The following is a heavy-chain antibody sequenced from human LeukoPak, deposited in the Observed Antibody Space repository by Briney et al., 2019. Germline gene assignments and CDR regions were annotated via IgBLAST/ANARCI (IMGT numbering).Heavy chain of an antibody. CDR1: GYSISSGYY. V-gene: IGHV4-38-2*01. CDR3: ARRWQQLVVDALDI. Sequence: PSETLSLTCAVSGYSISSGYYWGWIRQPPGKGLEWIGSIYHSGSTYYNPSLKSRVTISVDTSKNQFSLKLSSVTAADTAVYYCARRWQQLVVDALDIWGQGTMVTVSS. D-gene: IGHD6-13*01. CDR2: IYHSGST. J-gene: IGHJ3*02.